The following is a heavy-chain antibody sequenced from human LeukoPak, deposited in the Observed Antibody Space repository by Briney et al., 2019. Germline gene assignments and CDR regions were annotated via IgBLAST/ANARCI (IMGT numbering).Heavy chain of an antibody. CDR3: ATDYGGGYSYGNLDY. CDR1: GYTLTELS. D-gene: IGHD5-18*01. Sequence: ASVKVSCKVSGYTLTELSMHWVRQAPGKGLEWMGGSDPEDGETIYAQKFQGRVTMTEDTSTDTAYMELSSLRSEDTAVYYCATDYGGGYSYGNLDYWGQGTLVTVSS. CDR2: SDPEDGET. V-gene: IGHV1-24*01. J-gene: IGHJ4*02.